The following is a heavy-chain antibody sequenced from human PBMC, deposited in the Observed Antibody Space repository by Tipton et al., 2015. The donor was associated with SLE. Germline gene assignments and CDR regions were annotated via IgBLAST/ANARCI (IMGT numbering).Heavy chain of an antibody. V-gene: IGHV3-30*04. J-gene: IGHJ6*02. Sequence: SLRLSCAASGFTFSSYVMHWVRQAPGKGLEWVAVTSYDGGNKYHADSVKGRFTISRDNSKNTLYLQMNSLRAEDTAVYYCASELSPYYGMDVWGQGTTVTVSS. CDR2: TSYDGGNK. CDR1: GFTFSSYV. CDR3: ASELSPYYGMDV. D-gene: IGHD2-2*01.